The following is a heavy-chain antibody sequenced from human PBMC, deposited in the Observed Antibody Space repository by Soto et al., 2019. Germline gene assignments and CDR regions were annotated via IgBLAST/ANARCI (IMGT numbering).Heavy chain of an antibody. CDR3: ARGVRGVVTGNDAFDI. CDR1: GGTFSSYA. D-gene: IGHD3-10*01. CDR2: IIPIFGTA. J-gene: IGHJ3*02. Sequence: GASVKVSCKASGGTFSSYAISWVRQAPGQGLEWMGGIIPIFGTANYAQKFQGRVTITADESTSTAYMELSSLRSEDTAVYYCARGVRGVVTGNDAFDIWGQGTMVTVSS. V-gene: IGHV1-69*13.